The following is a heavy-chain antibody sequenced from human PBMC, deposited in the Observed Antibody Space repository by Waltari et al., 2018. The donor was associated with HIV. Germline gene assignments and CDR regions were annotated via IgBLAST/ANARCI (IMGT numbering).Heavy chain of an antibody. J-gene: IGHJ4*02. CDR3: ARDPRRDPTLYYFDY. CDR1: GFTFSSYS. D-gene: IGHD1-26*01. CDR2: ISSSSSYI. Sequence: EVQLVESGGGLVKPGGSLRLSCAATGFTFSSYSMNWVRQAPGKGRGWVSYISSSSSYIYYADSVKGRFTIARDNAKNSLYLQMNSLRAEDTAVYYCARDPRRDPTLYYFDYWGQGTLVTVSS. V-gene: IGHV3-21*01.